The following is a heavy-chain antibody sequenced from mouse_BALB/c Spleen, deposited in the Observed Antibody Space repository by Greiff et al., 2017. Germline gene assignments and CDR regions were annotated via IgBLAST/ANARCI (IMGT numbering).Heavy chain of an antibody. D-gene: IGHD2-1*01. J-gene: IGHJ4*01. Sequence: LQQPGSELVRPGASVKLSCKASGYTFTSYWMHWVKQRPGQGLEWIGNIYPGSGSTNYDEKFKSKATLTVDTSSSTAYMQLSSLTSEDSAVYYCTRRIYYGNYDAMDYWGQGTSVTVSS. CDR3: TRRIYYGNYDAMDY. CDR1: GYTFTSYW. V-gene: IGHV1S22*01. CDR2: IYPGSGST.